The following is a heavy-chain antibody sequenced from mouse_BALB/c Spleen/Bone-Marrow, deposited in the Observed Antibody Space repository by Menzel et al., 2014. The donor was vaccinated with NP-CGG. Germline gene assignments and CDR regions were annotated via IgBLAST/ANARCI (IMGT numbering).Heavy chain of an antibody. Sequence: QVQLQQSGAELVKPGASVKLSCKTSGYTFTNYYIYWVKQRPGQGLEWIGEINPGNGGTNFNERFKSKATLTVDKSSTTAYILLTSLTSEDSAVYYCARGSPYWGQGLWSLSLQ. CDR2: INPGNGGT. V-gene: IGHV1S81*02. J-gene: IGHJ3*01. CDR3: ARGSPY. D-gene: IGHD6-2*01. CDR1: GYTFTNYY.